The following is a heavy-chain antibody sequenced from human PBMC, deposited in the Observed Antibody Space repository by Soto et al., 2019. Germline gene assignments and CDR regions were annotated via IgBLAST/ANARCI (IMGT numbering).Heavy chain of an antibody. J-gene: IGHJ6*02. V-gene: IGHV1-18*01. CDR3: ARDVRGLQYRYYYYYGMDV. D-gene: IGHD4-4*01. Sequence: ASVKVSCKASGYTFTSYGISWVRQAPGQGLEWMGWISAYNGNTNYAQKLQGRVTMTTDTSTSTAYMELRSLRSDDTAVYYCARDVRGLQYRYYYYYGMDVWGQGTTVTV. CDR2: ISAYNGNT. CDR1: GYTFTSYG.